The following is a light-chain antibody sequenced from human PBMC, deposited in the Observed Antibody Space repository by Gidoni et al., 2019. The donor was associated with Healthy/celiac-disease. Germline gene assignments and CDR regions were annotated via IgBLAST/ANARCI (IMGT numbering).Light chain of an antibody. CDR2: KAY. CDR3: QQYNSYSRT. J-gene: IGKJ1*01. CDR1: QGISSW. V-gene: IGKV1-5*03. Sequence: DIQMTQSPSTLSASVGDRVTITCRASQGISSWLALYQQKPGKAPKRLIYKAYSLESGVPSRFSGSGSGTEFTLLISSLQPDDFATYYCQQYNSYSRTFGQGTKVEIK.